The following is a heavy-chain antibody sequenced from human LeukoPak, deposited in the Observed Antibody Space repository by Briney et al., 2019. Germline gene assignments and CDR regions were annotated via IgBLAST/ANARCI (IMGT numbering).Heavy chain of an antibody. CDR3: ARHVQDTAMVTPLYYFDY. J-gene: IGHJ4*02. V-gene: IGHV4-59*08. CDR2: IYYSGST. D-gene: IGHD5-18*01. CDR1: GGSISSYY. Sequence: PSETLSLTCTVSGGSISSYYWSWIRQPPGKGLEWIGYIYYSGSTNYNPSLKSRVTISVDTSKNQFPLKLSSVTAADTAVYYCARHVQDTAMVTPLYYFDYWGQGTLATVSS.